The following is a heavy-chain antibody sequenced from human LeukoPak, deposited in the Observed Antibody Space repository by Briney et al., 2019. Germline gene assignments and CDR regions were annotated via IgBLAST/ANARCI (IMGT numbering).Heavy chain of an antibody. V-gene: IGHV4-34*01. CDR3: ASPAAPNPYYYYGMDV. CDR1: GGSFSGYY. D-gene: IGHD2-2*01. CDR2: INHSGST. J-gene: IGHJ6*02. Sequence: PSETLSLTCAVYGGSFSGYYWSWIRQPPGKGLEWIGEINHSGSTNYNPSLKSRVTISVDTSKNQFSLKLCSVTAADTAVYYCASPAAPNPYYYYGMDVWGQGTTVTVSS.